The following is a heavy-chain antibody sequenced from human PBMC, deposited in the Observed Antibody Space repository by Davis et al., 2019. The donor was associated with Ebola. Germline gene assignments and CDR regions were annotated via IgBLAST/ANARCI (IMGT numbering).Heavy chain of an antibody. CDR3: AREFNYGRVYYYYGMDV. Sequence: ASVKVSCKASGYTFTSYDINWVRQATGQGLEWMGWMNPNSGNTGYAQKFQDRVTMTRNTSISTAYMELSSLRSEDTAVYYCAREFNYGRVYYYYGMDVWGQGTTVTVSS. CDR1: GYTFTSYD. J-gene: IGHJ6*02. CDR2: MNPNSGNT. D-gene: IGHD4-11*01. V-gene: IGHV1-8*01.